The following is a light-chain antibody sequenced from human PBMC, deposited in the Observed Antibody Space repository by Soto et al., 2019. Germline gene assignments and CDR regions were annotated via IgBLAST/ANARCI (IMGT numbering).Light chain of an antibody. Sequence: EIVMTQSPATLSVSPGEGTTLSCRAGQSIARNLAWYQQKPGQAPRLLIYDASTRATGVPARFSGSGSGTEFTLTISSLQSEDFAVYYCQQYNNWPMWTFGQGTKVDIK. CDR3: QQYNNWPMWT. V-gene: IGKV3-15*01. J-gene: IGKJ1*01. CDR2: DAS. CDR1: QSIARN.